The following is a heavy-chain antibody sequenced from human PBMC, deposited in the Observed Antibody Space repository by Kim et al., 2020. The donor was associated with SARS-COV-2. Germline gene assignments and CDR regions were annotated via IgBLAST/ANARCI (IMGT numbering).Heavy chain of an antibody. CDR2: MHHTGAT. J-gene: IGHJ4*02. CDR3: ARSSGLLVLDR. CDR1: GESISSGNW. D-gene: IGHD6-19*01. V-gene: IGHV4-4*02. Sequence: SETLSLTCAVSGESISSGNWWSWVRQPPGNGLEWIAEMHHTGATNYNPSLKSRVAMSLDKSKNQFSLTLSPMAAADTALYYCARSSGLLVLDRWGQGTLV.